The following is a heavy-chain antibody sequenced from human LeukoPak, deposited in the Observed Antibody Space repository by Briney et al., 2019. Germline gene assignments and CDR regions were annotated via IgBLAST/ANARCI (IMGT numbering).Heavy chain of an antibody. Sequence: GGSLRLSCVASGFTFSSYAMSWVRQAPGKGLEWVSAISGSGGSTYYADSVKGRFTISRDNSKNTLYLQMNSLRAEDTAVYYCAKDNYYDSSGYYIHWGRGTLVTVSS. CDR1: GFTFSSYA. CDR2: ISGSGGST. CDR3: AKDNYYDSSGYYIH. V-gene: IGHV3-23*01. D-gene: IGHD3-22*01. J-gene: IGHJ4*02.